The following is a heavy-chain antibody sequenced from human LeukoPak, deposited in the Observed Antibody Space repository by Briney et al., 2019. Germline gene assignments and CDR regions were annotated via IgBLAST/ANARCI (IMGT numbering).Heavy chain of an antibody. CDR1: GGSISSSAYH. CDR2: INHSGST. J-gene: IGHJ4*02. CDR3: ARGLGMGDY. Sequence: SETLSLTCTVSGGSISSSAYHWGWIRQPPGKGLEWIGEINHSGSTNYNPSLKSRVTISVDTSKNQFSLKLSSVTAADTAVYYCARGLGMGDYWGQGTLVTVSS. D-gene: IGHD1-26*01. V-gene: IGHV4-39*07.